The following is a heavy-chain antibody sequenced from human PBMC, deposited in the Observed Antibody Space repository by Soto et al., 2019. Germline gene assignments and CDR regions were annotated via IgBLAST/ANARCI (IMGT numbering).Heavy chain of an antibody. CDR2: INPGNGNT. CDR3: EKGGVVLLWFGESAWFDP. Sequence: QVQLVQSGSEVKKPGASVKLSCKASGYTFTNYPIHWVRQAPGQGPEWMGWINPGNGNTKYSPKFQGRVTITRDTSATTAYMERTSLRSEDTAIYYCEKGGVVLLWFGESAWFDPWGQGTLVTVSS. J-gene: IGHJ5*02. D-gene: IGHD3-10*01. CDR1: GYTFTNYP. V-gene: IGHV1-3*01.